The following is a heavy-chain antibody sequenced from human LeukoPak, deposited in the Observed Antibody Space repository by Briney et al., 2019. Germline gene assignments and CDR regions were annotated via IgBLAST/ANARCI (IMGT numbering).Heavy chain of an antibody. D-gene: IGHD4-17*01. CDR2: IYYSGST. Sequence: SETLSLTCTVSGGSISSYYWSWIRQPPGKGLEWIGYIYYSGSTNYNPSLKSRVTMSVDTSKNQFSLKLSSVTAADTAVYYCARRETTVTDAFDIWGQGTMVTVSS. J-gene: IGHJ3*02. V-gene: IGHV4-59*08. CDR3: ARRETTVTDAFDI. CDR1: GGSISSYY.